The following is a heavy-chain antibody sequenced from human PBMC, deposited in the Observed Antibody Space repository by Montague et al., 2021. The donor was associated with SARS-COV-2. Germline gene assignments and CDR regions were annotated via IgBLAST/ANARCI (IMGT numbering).Heavy chain of an antibody. J-gene: IGHJ4*02. D-gene: IGHD3-9*01. CDR1: GFTFSSYG. CDR3: ANRGVRYFDAQGVWYYFDY. Sequence: SLRLSCAASGFTFSSYGMTWVRQAPGKGLEWVSTISDSGGSTYYADSVKGRFTISRDNSKNTLYLQMNSLRGEDTAVYYCANRGVRYFDAQGVWYYFDYWGQGTLVTVSS. CDR2: ISDSGGST. V-gene: IGHV3-23*01.